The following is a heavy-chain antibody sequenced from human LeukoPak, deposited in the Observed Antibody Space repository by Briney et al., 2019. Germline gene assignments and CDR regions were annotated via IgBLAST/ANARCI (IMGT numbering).Heavy chain of an antibody. CDR2: IKQDGSEK. V-gene: IGHV3-7*01. CDR1: GFTFSSYW. Sequence: PGGSLRLSCAASGFTFSSYWMSWVRQAPGKGLEWVANIKQDGSEKYYVDSVKGRFTISRDNAKNSLYLQMNSLRAEDTAVYYCARPSYYSWNYLYAFDIWGQGTMVTVSS. J-gene: IGHJ3*02. D-gene: IGHD1-7*01. CDR3: ARPSYYSWNYLYAFDI.